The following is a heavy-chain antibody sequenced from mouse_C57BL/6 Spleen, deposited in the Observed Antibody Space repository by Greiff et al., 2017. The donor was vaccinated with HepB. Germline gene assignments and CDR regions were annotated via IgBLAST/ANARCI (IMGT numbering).Heavy chain of an antibody. V-gene: IGHV1-80*01. CDR2: IYPGDGDT. CDR3: ARVTTVVAPFDY. Sequence: VMLVESGAELVKPGASVKISCKASGYAFSSYWMNWVKQRPGKGLEWIGQIYPGDGDTNYNGKFKGKATLTADKSSSTAYMQLSSLTSEDSAVYFCARVTTVVAPFDYWGQGTTLTVSS. D-gene: IGHD1-1*01. CDR1: GYAFSSYW. J-gene: IGHJ2*01.